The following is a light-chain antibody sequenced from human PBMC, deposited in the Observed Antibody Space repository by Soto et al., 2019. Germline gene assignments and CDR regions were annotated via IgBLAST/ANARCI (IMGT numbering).Light chain of an antibody. Sequence: DIQMTQSPSTLSASVGDRVTITCRASQSVSSWLAWYQQKPGKAPKVLIYKASSLESGVPSRFSGSGSGTEFTLTISSLQPDDFATYYCQHNNIYRTFGQGTKVGIK. CDR1: QSVSSW. CDR3: QHNNIYRT. J-gene: IGKJ1*01. V-gene: IGKV1-5*03. CDR2: KAS.